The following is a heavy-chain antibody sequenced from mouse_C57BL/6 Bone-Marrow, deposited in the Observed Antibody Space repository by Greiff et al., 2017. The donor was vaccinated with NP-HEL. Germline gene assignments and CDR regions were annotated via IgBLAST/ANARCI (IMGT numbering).Heavy chain of an antibody. V-gene: IGHV1-7*01. J-gene: IGHJ3*01. D-gene: IGHD3-2*02. CDR2: INPSSGYT. Sequence: VMLVESGAELAKPGASVKLSCKASGYTFTSYWMHWVKQRPGQGLEWIGYINPSSGYTKYNQKFKDKATLTADNSPSTAYMQLSSLTYEDSAVYYCARSGYDPWFAYWGQGTLVTVSA. CDR3: ARSGYDPWFAY. CDR1: GYTFTSYW.